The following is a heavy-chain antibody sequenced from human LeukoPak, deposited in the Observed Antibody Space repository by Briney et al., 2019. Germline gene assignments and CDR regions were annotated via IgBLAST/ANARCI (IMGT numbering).Heavy chain of an antibody. CDR2: IYPGDSDT. CDR1: GYSFTSYW. CDR3: RRLSWVWGSHYVAV. J-gene: IGHJ6*03. D-gene: IGHD3-16*01. V-gene: IGHV5-51*01. Sequence: GESLKISCKGSGYSFTSYWIGWVRQMPGKGLEWMGIIYPGDSDTRYSPSFQGQVTISADRSISTAYLQWSSLKASDTAMYYFRRLSWVWGSHYVAVWGKGTTVTISS.